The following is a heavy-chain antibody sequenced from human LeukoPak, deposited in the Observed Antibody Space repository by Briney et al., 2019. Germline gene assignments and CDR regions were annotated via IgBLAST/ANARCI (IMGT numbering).Heavy chain of an antibody. Sequence: GGSLRLSCAASGFTFSSYAMSWVRQAPGKGLEWVSAISGSGGSTYYVGSVKGRFTISRDSSKNTLYLQMNSLRAEDTAVYYCAKDKSVVPASHDYWGQGTLVTVSS. D-gene: IGHD2-2*01. V-gene: IGHV3-23*01. CDR1: GFTFSSYA. CDR2: ISGSGGST. J-gene: IGHJ4*02. CDR3: AKDKSVVPASHDY.